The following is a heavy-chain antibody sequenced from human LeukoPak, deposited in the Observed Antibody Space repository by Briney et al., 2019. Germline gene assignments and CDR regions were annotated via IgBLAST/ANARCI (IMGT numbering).Heavy chain of an antibody. V-gene: IGHV3-53*01. J-gene: IGHJ6*04. CDR1: GCTVSSNY. CDR3: ARKGGYYYYGMDV. D-gene: IGHD2-15*01. Sequence: GGSLRLSCADSGCTVSSNYMSWVRQAPGKGLEWVSVIYSGGSTYYADSVKGRFTISRDNSKNTLYLQMNSLRAEDTAVYYCARKGGYYYYGMDVWGKGTTVTVSS. CDR2: IYSGGST.